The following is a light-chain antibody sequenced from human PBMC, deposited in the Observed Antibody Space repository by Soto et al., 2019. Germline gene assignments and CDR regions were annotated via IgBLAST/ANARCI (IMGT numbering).Light chain of an antibody. V-gene: IGLV2-14*01. Sequence: QSALTQPASVSASPGQSITISCTGTSSDVGGYNYVSWYQHHPGKAPKVMIYEVSNRPSGVSNRFSGSKSGNTASLTISGLQAEDEADYYCSSYTSNSTVVFGGGTKLTVL. CDR1: SSDVGGYNY. CDR3: SSYTSNSTVV. J-gene: IGLJ2*01. CDR2: EVS.